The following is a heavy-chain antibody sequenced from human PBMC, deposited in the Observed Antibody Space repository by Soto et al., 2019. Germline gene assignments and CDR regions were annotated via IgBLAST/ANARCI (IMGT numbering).Heavy chain of an antibody. J-gene: IGHJ4*02. D-gene: IGHD2-15*01. Sequence: QVHLQESGPGLVKPSQTLSLTCTVSGGSITSGGYSWSWIRQHPGKGLEWIGDIYYSGSTYYNPSLKRRVIISADTSKNQVALKVISVTAADTAVYYCAGGAIGGLDYWGQGPLVTFYS. CDR2: IYYSGST. CDR3: AGGAIGGLDY. V-gene: IGHV4-31*03. CDR1: GGSITSGGYS.